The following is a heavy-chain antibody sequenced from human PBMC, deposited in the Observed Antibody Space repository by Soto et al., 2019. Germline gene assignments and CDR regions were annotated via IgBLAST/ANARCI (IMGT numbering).Heavy chain of an antibody. Sequence: QVQLVQSGAEVKKPGASVRVSCKASGYTFTGYYMHWVRQAPGQGLEWMGWINPNSGGTNYAQKFQGRVTMTRDTSISTAYMELSRLRSDDTAVYYCARVKRRNSSSWYALTKNWFDPWGQGTLVTVSS. J-gene: IGHJ5*02. D-gene: IGHD6-13*01. CDR2: INPNSGGT. V-gene: IGHV1-2*02. CDR3: ARVKRRNSSSWYALTKNWFDP. CDR1: GYTFTGYY.